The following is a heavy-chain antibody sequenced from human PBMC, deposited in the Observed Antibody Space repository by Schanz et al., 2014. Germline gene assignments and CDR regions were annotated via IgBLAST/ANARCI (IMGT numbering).Heavy chain of an antibody. D-gene: IGHD3-10*01. J-gene: IGHJ4*02. V-gene: IGHV3-30*03. CDR3: AVLGGFGELPLDY. CDR2: ISLDGSNQ. Sequence: VQLVESGGGLVKPGGSLTLSCAASGFSISDAWMHWVRQAPGKGLEWVAIISLDGSNQYYADSVKGRFTISRDNSKNTLYLQMNSLRAEDTAVYYCAVLGGFGELPLDYWGQGTLVTVSS. CDR1: GFSISDAW.